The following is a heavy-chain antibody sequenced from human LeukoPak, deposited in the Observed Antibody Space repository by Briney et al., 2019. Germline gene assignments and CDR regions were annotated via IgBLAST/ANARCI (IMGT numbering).Heavy chain of an antibody. Sequence: PSETLSLTCTVSGGSISSYYWSWLRQPPGKGLEWIGEINHSGSTNYNPSLKSRVTISVDTSKNQFSLKLSSVTAADTAVYYCARRVLFFDYWGQGTLVTVSS. CDR2: INHSGST. J-gene: IGHJ4*02. CDR1: GGSISSYY. CDR3: ARRVLFFDY. V-gene: IGHV4-34*01. D-gene: IGHD2-8*01.